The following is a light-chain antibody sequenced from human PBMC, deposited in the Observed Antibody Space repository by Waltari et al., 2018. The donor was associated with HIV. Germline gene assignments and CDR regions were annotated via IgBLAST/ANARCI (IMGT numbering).Light chain of an antibody. CDR1: SSDVDGYNY. V-gene: IGLV2-14*03. Sequence: QSALTQPASVSGSPGQSITISCTGTSSDVDGYNYVSWYQQHPGKAPKLMIYDVSNRPSGVSNRFSGSKSGNTASLTISGLQAEDEADYYCSSYTSSNTLPYVFGTGTKVTVL. J-gene: IGLJ1*01. CDR3: SSYTSSNTLPYV. CDR2: DVS.